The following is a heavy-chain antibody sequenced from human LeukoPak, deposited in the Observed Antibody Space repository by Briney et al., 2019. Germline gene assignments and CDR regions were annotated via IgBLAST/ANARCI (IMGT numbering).Heavy chain of an antibody. D-gene: IGHD6-13*01. CDR3: ARLFSSSWSLYFDY. CDR2: IYTSGST. V-gene: IGHV4-4*09. J-gene: IGHJ4*02. CDR1: GGSISSYY. Sequence: SETLSLTCTVSGGSISSYYWSWIRQPPGKGLEWIGHIYTSGSTNYNPSLKSRVTISVDTSKNQFSLKLSSVTAADTAVYYCARLFSSSWSLYFDYWGQGTLVTVSS.